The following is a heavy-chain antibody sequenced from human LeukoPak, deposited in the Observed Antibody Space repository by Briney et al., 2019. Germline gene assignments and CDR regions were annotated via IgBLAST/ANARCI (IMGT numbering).Heavy chain of an antibody. CDR3: ARTFSSASYFNVGRYLPPDY. D-gene: IGHD3-10*01. Sequence: GESLKISCKGSGFSFNDYWIGWVRQMPGKGLEWMGIIYPDDSETRYSPSFQGQVTFSADKSISTAYLQWSSLKASDTAMYYCARTFSSASYFNVGRYLPPDYWGQGTLVTVSS. CDR2: IYPDDSET. J-gene: IGHJ4*02. V-gene: IGHV5-51*01. CDR1: GFSFNDYW.